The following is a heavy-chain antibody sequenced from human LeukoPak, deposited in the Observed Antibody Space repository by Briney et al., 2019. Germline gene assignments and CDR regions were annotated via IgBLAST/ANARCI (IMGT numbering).Heavy chain of an antibody. Sequence: PSETLSLTCAVYGGSFSGYYWSWIRQPPGKGLEWIGEINHSGSTNYNPSLKSRVTISVDTSKNQFSLKLSSVTAADTAVYYCAREQGGNYFDYWGQGTLVTVSS. CDR1: GGSFSGYY. V-gene: IGHV4-34*01. CDR3: AREQGGNYFDY. CDR2: INHSGST. J-gene: IGHJ4*02. D-gene: IGHD3-16*01.